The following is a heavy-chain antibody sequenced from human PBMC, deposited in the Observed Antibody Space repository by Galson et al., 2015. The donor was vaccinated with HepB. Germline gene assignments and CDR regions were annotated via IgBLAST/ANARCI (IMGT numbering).Heavy chain of an antibody. D-gene: IGHD2-2*02. V-gene: IGHV3-23*01. CDR1: GFTFSSYA. Sequence: SLRLSCAASGFTFSSYAMSWVRQAPGKGLEWVSAISGSGGSTYYADSVKGRFTISRDNPKNTLYLQMNSLRAEDTAVYYCARLNRGYCSSTSCYNYYYYYYMDVWGKGTTVTVSS. CDR2: ISGSGGST. J-gene: IGHJ6*03. CDR3: ARLNRGYCSSTSCYNYYYYYYMDV.